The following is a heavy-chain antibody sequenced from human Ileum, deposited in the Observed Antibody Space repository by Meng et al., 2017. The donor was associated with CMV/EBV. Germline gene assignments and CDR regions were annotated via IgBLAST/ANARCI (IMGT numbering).Heavy chain of an antibody. D-gene: IGHD2-2*01. CDR1: GSFSGYY. Sequence: GSFSGYYWGWIRQPPGKGLEWIGEINHSGSTNYNPSLKSRVTISVDTSKNQFSLKLSSVTAADTAVYYCARGRGYCSSTSCHYFDYWGQGTLVTVSS. CDR3: ARGRGYCSSTSCHYFDY. V-gene: IGHV4-34*01. CDR2: INHSGST. J-gene: IGHJ4*02.